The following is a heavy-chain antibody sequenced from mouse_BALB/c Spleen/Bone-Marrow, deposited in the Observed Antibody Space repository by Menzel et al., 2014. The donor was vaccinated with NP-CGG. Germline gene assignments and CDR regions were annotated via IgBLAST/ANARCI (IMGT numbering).Heavy chain of an antibody. D-gene: IGHD2-1*01. CDR2: VSTGSTII. J-gene: IGHJ2*01. CDR3: ARSHFYGNYFDY. Sequence: EVNVVESGGGLVQPGGSRKLSCAASGFTFSNFGMHWFRQSPEKGLEWVAFVSTGSTIIYYADTVNGRFTISRDNPENTLFLQMTSLRSEDTAIYYCARSHFYGNYFDYWGQGTTLTVSS. CDR1: GFTFSNFG. V-gene: IGHV5-17*02.